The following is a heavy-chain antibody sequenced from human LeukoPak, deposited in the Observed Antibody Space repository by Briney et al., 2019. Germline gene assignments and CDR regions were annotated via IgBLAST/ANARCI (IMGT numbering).Heavy chain of an antibody. CDR3: YYRVSSGYLT. J-gene: IGHJ4*02. CDR2: INPNSGGT. D-gene: IGHD3-22*01. CDR1: GYTFTGYY. V-gene: IGHV1-2*02. Sequence: ASVKVSCKASGYTFTGYYMHWVRQAPGQGLEWMGWINPNSGGTYCAQKFQGRVSMTRDTSISTAYMELSSLRSDDTAVYYCYYRVSSGYLTWGQGTLVAVSS.